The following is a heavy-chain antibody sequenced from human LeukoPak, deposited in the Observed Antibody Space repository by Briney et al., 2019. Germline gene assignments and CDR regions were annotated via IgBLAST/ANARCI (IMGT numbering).Heavy chain of an antibody. Sequence: GGSLRLSCAASGFTFDDYAMTWVRQAPGKGLEWVAATVGIGPDTYHADSVKGRFTISRDNSKNILYLQMNSLRVEDTAVYYCTKASAARCIGVFCYPFDHWGQGTLVTVSS. D-gene: IGHD2-15*01. J-gene: IGHJ4*02. V-gene: IGHV3-23*01. CDR1: GFTFDDYA. CDR2: TVGIGPDT. CDR3: TKASAARCIGVFCYPFDH.